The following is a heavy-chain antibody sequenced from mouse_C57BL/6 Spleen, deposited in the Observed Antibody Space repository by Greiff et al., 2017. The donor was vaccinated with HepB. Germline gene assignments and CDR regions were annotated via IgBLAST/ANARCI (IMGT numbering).Heavy chain of an antibody. CDR3: ASSGYGFDY. CDR2: IYPGDGDT. J-gene: IGHJ2*01. Sequence: VQLQQSGPELVKPGASVKISCKASGYAFSSSWMNWVKQRPGKGLEWIGRIYPGDGDTNYNGKFKGKATLTADKYSSTAYMQLSSLTSEDSAVYFCASSGYGFDYWGQGTTLTVSS. D-gene: IGHD3-2*02. V-gene: IGHV1-82*01. CDR1: GYAFSSSW.